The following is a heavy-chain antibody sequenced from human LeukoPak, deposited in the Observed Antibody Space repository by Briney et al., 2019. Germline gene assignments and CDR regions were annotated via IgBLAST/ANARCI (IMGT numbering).Heavy chain of an antibody. D-gene: IGHD6-13*01. CDR3: ARAPSSSWYLDY. J-gene: IGHJ4*02. CDR2: IKQDGSEK. Sequence: GGSLRLSCAASGFTFDDYGMSWVRQAPGKGLEWVANIKQDGSEKYYVDSVKGRFTISRDNAKNSLYLQMNSLRAEDTAVYYCARAPSSSWYLDYWGQGTLVTVSS. CDR1: GFTFDDYG. V-gene: IGHV3-7*01.